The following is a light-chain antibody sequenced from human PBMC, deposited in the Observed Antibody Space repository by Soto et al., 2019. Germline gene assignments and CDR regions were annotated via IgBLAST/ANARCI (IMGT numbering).Light chain of an antibody. CDR3: QQCAHSPLT. Sequence: EIVLTQSPGTLSLSPGERATLSCRASQSVDNNYLAWFQQKPGQAPRLLIYDASSRATGIPERFSGSGSGTDCTLTISRLEPEDFAVYYCQQCAHSPLTFGGGTKVEIK. CDR2: DAS. J-gene: IGKJ4*01. V-gene: IGKV3-20*01. CDR1: QSVDNNY.